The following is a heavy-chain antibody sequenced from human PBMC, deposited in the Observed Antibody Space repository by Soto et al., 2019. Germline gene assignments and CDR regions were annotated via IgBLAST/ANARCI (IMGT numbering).Heavy chain of an antibody. CDR3: ARDAAYNRFDY. Sequence: VGSLRLSCSASGFTFSTSWMCWVRQAPGKGLEWVANIKEDGSAQNYLDSVKGRFTISRDNAKNSLYLVMNSLRAEDTAVYYCARDAAYNRFDYWGQGTLVTVSS. J-gene: IGHJ4*02. V-gene: IGHV3-7*03. CDR1: GFTFSTSW. D-gene: IGHD1-1*01. CDR2: IKEDGSAQ.